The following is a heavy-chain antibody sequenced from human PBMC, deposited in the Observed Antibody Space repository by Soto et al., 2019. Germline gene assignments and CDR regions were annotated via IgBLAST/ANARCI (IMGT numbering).Heavy chain of an antibody. D-gene: IGHD3-16*02. J-gene: IGHJ6*02. CDR3: ARNSRIVTPYGMDV. Sequence: PWGSLRLSCAASGFTFIDYYMIWIRHSAWKWLEWVSYISSSGSTIYYADSVKGRFTISRDNAKNSLYLQMNSLRAEDTAVYYCARNSRIVTPYGMDVWGQGTTVTVSS. CDR1: GFTFIDYY. V-gene: IGHV3-11*01. CDR2: ISSSGSTI.